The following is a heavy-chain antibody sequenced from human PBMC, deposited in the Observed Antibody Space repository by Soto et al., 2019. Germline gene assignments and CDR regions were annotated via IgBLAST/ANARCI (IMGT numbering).Heavy chain of an antibody. CDR3: ARAEYSYGFSIPFAP. V-gene: IGHV3-30-3*01. CDR1: GFTFSSYA. CDR2: ISYDGSNK. Sequence: GGSLSLSCAASGFTFSSYAMHWVRQATGKGLEWVAVISYDGSNKYYADSVKGRFTISRDNSKNTLYLQMNSLRAEDTAVYYCARAEYSYGFSIPFAPWGQGTRVTVSS. D-gene: IGHD5-18*01. J-gene: IGHJ5*02.